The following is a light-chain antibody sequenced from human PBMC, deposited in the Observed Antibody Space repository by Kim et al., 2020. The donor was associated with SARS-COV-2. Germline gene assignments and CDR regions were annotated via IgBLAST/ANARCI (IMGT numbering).Light chain of an antibody. CDR3: QKYDNVLT. J-gene: IGKJ5*01. Sequence: DIQMTQSPTSLTASVGDRVTITCQASQDIGNYLNWYQQKPGKAPKLLIYDASSLETGVPSRFSGSGSGTDFTFTISSLQPEDTATYYCQKYDNVLTFGQGTRLEIK. CDR2: DAS. CDR1: QDIGNY. V-gene: IGKV1-33*01.